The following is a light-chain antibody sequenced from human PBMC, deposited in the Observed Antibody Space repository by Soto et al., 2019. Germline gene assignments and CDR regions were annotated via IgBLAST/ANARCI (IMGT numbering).Light chain of an antibody. CDR1: QDIRGA. V-gene: IGKV1-13*02. Sequence: AIQLTQSPSSLSASVGDRVTITCRASQDIRGALAWYQQKPGKPPKLLIFDVSSLQGGVPSRFSGSGSGTDFTLTISSLQPEDFATYYCQQFNTYPFTFGQGTRLEIK. CDR2: DVS. J-gene: IGKJ5*01. CDR3: QQFNTYPFT.